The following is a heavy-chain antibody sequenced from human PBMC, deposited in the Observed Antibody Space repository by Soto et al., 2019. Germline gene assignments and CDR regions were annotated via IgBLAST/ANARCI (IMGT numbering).Heavy chain of an antibody. CDR1: GGSISSYY. CDR2: IYYSGST. CDR3: ARVPGP. D-gene: IGHD3-10*01. Sequence: PSETLCLTCTVSGGSISSYYWSWIRQPPGKGLEWIGYIYYSGSTNYNPSLKSRVTISVDTSKNQFSLKLSSVTAADTAVYYCARVPGPWGQETLVTVSS. J-gene: IGHJ5*02. V-gene: IGHV4-59*12.